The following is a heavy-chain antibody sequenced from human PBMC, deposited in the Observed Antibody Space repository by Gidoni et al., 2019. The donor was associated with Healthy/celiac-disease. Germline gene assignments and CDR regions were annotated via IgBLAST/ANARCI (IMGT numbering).Heavy chain of an antibody. CDR2: ISGSGGST. V-gene: IGHV3-23*01. CDR3: AKRGYSYGWDYFDY. J-gene: IGHJ4*02. D-gene: IGHD5-18*01. Sequence: MSWVRQAPGQGLEWVSAISGSGGSTYYADSVKGRFTISRDNSKNTLYLQMNSLRAEDTAVYYCAKRGYSYGWDYFDYWGQGTLVTVSS.